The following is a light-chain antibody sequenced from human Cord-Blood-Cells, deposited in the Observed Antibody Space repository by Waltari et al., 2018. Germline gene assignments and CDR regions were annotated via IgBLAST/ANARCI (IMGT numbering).Light chain of an antibody. CDR1: SSDVGSYNL. J-gene: IGLJ3*02. CDR3: CSYAGSSTWV. V-gene: IGLV2-23*02. Sequence: QSALTQPASVSGSPGQSITISCTGTSSDVGSYNLVSWYQQHPGKAPKLRIYEVSQRPAGVSMRCSGSTSGNTASLTISGLQAEDEADYYCCSYAGSSTWVFGGGTKLTVL. CDR2: EVS.